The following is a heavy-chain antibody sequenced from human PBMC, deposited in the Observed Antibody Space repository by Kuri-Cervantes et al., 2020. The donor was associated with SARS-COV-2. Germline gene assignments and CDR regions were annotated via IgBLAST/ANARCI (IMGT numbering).Heavy chain of an antibody. D-gene: IGHD4-17*01. J-gene: IGHJ4*02. CDR2: IYYSGSS. Sequence: SETLSLTCPVSSGSISRYYWSWIRQPPGKGLEWIGYIYYSGSSNYNPPLKSRVTISVDTSKNQFSLKLSSVTAADTAEYYCARTPVTYGCDDGVFFDYWGQGALVTVSS. CDR3: ARTPVTYGCDDGVFFDY. V-gene: IGHV4-59*01. CDR1: SGSISRYY.